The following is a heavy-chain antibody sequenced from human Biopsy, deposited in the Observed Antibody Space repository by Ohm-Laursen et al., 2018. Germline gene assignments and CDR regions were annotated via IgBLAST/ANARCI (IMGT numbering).Heavy chain of an antibody. V-gene: IGHV4-39*01. D-gene: IGHD3-22*01. CDR3: ARDYDTSGYYYVS. Sequence: PSETLSLTCPVSGGSISNNNYYWGWIRQPPGKGLEWIGSIFYRGSTQYKPSLKSRVNISVDTSKNQFSLKLNSVTAADTAVYYCARDYDTSGYYYVSWGQGTLVTVSS. J-gene: IGHJ5*02. CDR1: GGSISNNNYY. CDR2: IFYRGST.